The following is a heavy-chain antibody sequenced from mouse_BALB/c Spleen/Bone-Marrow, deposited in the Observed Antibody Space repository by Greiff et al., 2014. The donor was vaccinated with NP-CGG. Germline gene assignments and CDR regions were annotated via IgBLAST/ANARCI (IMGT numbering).Heavy chain of an antibody. CDR1: GYAFSSYW. Sequence: QVQLKQSGAELVRPGSSVKISCKASGYAFSSYWKNWVKQRPGQGLEWIGQIYPGDGDTNYNGKFKGKATLTADKSSSTAYMQLSSLTSEDSAVYFCARVRNWADYWGQGTTLTVSS. J-gene: IGHJ2*01. V-gene: IGHV1-80*01. CDR3: ARVRNWADY. D-gene: IGHD4-1*01. CDR2: IYPGDGDT.